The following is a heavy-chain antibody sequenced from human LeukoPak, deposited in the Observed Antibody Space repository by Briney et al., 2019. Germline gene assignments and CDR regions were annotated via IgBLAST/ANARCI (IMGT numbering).Heavy chain of an antibody. J-gene: IGHJ6*02. V-gene: IGHV4-4*02. CDR3: ARDKEAVVAASYYYGMDV. CDR2: SYHSGGT. CDR1: GGSISSSKW. Sequence: PAGTLSLTCAVSGGSISSSKWWSWVRPPPGKGREWIGESYHSGGTNYNPSLKSRVTISVHKSKNHFSLNLSSVTAADTAVYYCARDKEAVVAASYYYGMDVWGPGNTVTVSS. D-gene: IGHD2-15*01.